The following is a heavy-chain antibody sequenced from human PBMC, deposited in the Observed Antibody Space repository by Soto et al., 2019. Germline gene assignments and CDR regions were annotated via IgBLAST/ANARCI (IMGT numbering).Heavy chain of an antibody. CDR1: GYTFTSYD. Sequence: SVKVSCKASGYTFTSYDINWVRQATGQGLEWMGLIILILGIANYAQKFQGRVTITADKSTSTAYMELSSLRSEDTAVYYCAIMSGYDLDYWGQGTLVTVSS. D-gene: IGHD5-12*01. V-gene: IGHV1-69*10. CDR2: IILILGIA. CDR3: AIMSGYDLDY. J-gene: IGHJ4*02.